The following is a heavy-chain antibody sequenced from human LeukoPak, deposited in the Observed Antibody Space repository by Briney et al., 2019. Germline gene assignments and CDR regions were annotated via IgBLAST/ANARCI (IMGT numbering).Heavy chain of an antibody. Sequence: ASVKVSCKASGYTFTGYYMHWVRQAPGQGLEWMGWINPNSGGTNYAQKFQGRVTITTDKSTSTAYMELSSLRSEDTAVYYCARGDYYDSSGYSDAFDIWGQGTMVTVSS. CDR3: ARGDYYDSSGYSDAFDI. CDR1: GYTFTGYY. J-gene: IGHJ3*02. V-gene: IGHV1-2*02. D-gene: IGHD3-22*01. CDR2: INPNSGGT.